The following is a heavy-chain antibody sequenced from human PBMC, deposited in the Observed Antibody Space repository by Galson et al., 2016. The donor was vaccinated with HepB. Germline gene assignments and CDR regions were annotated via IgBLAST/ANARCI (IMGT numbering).Heavy chain of an antibody. Sequence: ETLSLTCTVSGGSISSRNYYRGWIRQPPGKGLEWIGSINYSGNTYYNPSLKSRVTMSIDTSKNQFSLRLSSVTAADTAVYYRARVAWYQYGSGSYDYWGQGTLVSVSS. CDR1: GGSISSRNYY. CDR3: ARVAWYQYGSGSYDY. CDR2: INYSGNT. D-gene: IGHD3-10*01. V-gene: IGHV4-39*01. J-gene: IGHJ4*02.